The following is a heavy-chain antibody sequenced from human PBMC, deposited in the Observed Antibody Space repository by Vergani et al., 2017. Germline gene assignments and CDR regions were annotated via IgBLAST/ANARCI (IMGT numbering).Heavy chain of an antibody. Sequence: QLQLHKSGPGLVKPSETLSLTCTLSGGSISSSSHFWGWLRQNPGKGLEWIGSIYYSGSTYYNPSLKSRVSISVDTSKNQFSLKLSSVTAADSAVYYCARHDSGHYDSSYYGLDVWRQGTTLTVSS. CDR1: GGSISSSSHF. CDR3: ARHDSGHYDSSYYGLDV. CDR2: IYYSGST. J-gene: IGHJ6*02. D-gene: IGHD3-9*01. V-gene: IGHV4-39*01.